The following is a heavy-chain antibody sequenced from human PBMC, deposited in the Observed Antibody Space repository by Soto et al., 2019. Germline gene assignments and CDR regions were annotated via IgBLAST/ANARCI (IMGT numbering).Heavy chain of an antibody. CDR3: ARGLFGQQWLVGFDT. CDR1: GGSFSNYI. Sequence: QVQLVQSGAEVMKPGSSVKVSCKASGGSFSNYIFSWVRQAPGQGLEWMGGTIPMFATAQYAQKLQGRVTITADESTSTVYMDLTSLRSDDTAVYYCARGLFGQQWLVGFDTWGQGTLVTVSS. V-gene: IGHV1-69*01. CDR2: TIPMFATA. J-gene: IGHJ4*02. D-gene: IGHD6-19*01.